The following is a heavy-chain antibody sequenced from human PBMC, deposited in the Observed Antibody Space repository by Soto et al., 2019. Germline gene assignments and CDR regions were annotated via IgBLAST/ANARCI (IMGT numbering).Heavy chain of an antibody. V-gene: IGHV3-23*01. Sequence: EVQLLESGGGLAQPGGSLRLSCAASAFTFSTFAMNWVRQAPGRGLEWVSTISGSGDTTYYADSVKGRFTISRDNFRSTLFLQMNGLRAEDTAIYYCAKTFSGGYYFDSWGQGTLVTVSS. CDR2: ISGSGDTT. J-gene: IGHJ4*02. CDR3: AKTFSGGYYFDS. D-gene: IGHD1-26*01. CDR1: AFTFSTFA.